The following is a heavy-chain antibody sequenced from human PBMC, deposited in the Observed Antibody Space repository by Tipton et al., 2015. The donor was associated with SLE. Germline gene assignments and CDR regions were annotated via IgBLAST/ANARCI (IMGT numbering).Heavy chain of an antibody. J-gene: IGHJ5*02. D-gene: IGHD2-8*01. CDR1: GGSISGSTYY. CDR3: ARHDTNYGRNWFDP. V-gene: IGHV4-39*01. Sequence: GLVKHSETLSLNCAVYGGSISGSTYYWDWIRQPPGKGPEWIGRITNNGNTYYIPSLQSRVTMSVDTSKNQFSLKLSSVTAADTAVYYCARHDTNYGRNWFDPWGQGTLVTVSS. CDR2: ITNNGNT.